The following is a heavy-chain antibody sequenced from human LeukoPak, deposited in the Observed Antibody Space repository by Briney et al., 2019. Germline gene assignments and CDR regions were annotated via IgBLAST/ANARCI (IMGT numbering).Heavy chain of an antibody. J-gene: IGHJ4*02. Sequence: PSETLSLTCTVSGGSISSSSYYWGWIRQPPGKGLEWIGRIYTSGSTNYNPSLKSRVTMSVDTSKNQFSLKLSSVTAADTAVYYCAAPRYSGSYHPFDYWGQGTLVTVSS. CDR1: GGSISSSSYY. V-gene: IGHV4-61*05. CDR2: IYTSGST. CDR3: AAPRYSGSYHPFDY. D-gene: IGHD1-26*01.